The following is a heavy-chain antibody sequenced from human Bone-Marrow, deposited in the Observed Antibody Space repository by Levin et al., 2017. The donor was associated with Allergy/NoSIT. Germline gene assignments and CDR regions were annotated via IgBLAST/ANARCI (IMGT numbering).Heavy chain of an antibody. Sequence: LSLTCVASGFTFDDHAMHWVRQTPGRGLEWVSGISWNSGSIGYADSVKGRFSTSRDNAKNSLYLQMNSLRPEDTALYYCAKVGGHSTAFDLWGQGTMVTVSS. CDR3: AKVGGHSTAFDL. CDR2: ISWNSGSI. CDR1: GFTFDDHA. D-gene: IGHD3-16*01. J-gene: IGHJ3*01. V-gene: IGHV3-9*01.